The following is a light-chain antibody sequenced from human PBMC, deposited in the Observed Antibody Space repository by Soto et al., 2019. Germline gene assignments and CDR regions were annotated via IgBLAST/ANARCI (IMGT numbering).Light chain of an antibody. CDR3: QQYNNWPPA. CDR1: QSVSSN. CDR2: GAS. J-gene: IGKJ1*01. V-gene: IGKV3-15*01. Sequence: EIVMTQSPATLSVSPGERATLSCGASQSVSSNLAWYQQKPGQAPRLLIYGASTRATGIPARFSGSGSGTEFTLTIFSLQSEDFAVYYCQQYNNWPPAFGQGTKVDIK.